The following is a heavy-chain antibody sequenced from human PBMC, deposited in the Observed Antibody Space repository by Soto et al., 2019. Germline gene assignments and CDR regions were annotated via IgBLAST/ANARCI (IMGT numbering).Heavy chain of an antibody. CDR2: ISAYNGNT. D-gene: IGHD3-10*01. CDR1: GYTFTSYG. V-gene: IGHV1-18*01. J-gene: IGHJ5*02. CDR3: AGTQSYEVPGVENWFDP. Sequence: ASVKVSCKASGYTFTSYGISWVRQAPGQGLEWMGWISAYNGNTNYAQKLQGRVTMTTDTSTSTAYMELRSLRSDDTAVYYCAGTQSYEVPGVENWFDPWGQGTLVTVSS.